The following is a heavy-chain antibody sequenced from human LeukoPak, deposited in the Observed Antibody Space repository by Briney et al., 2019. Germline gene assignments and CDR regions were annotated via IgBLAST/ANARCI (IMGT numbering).Heavy chain of an antibody. Sequence: GGSLRLSCAASGFTFSSYAMHWVRQAPGKGLEWVANIKQDGSEKYYVDSVKGRFTIPRDNSKNTLYLQMNSLRAEDTAVYYCAKRGYDSGWYEGNAFDIWGQGTMVTVSS. D-gene: IGHD6-19*01. CDR2: IKQDGSEK. J-gene: IGHJ3*02. CDR1: GFTFSSYA. CDR3: AKRGYDSGWYEGNAFDI. V-gene: IGHV3-7*03.